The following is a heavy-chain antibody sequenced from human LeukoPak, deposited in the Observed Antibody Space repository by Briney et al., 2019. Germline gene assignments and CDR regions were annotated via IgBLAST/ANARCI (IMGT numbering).Heavy chain of an antibody. CDR2: ISSSSSYI. Sequence: PGGSLRLSCAASGFTFSSYSMNWVRQAPGKGLEWVSSISSSSSYIYYADSVKGRFTISRDNAKNTLYLQMNSLRAEDTAVYYCARDRLKPHGAFDIWGQGTMVTVSS. J-gene: IGHJ3*02. CDR3: ARDRLKPHGAFDI. CDR1: GFTFSSYS. V-gene: IGHV3-21*01.